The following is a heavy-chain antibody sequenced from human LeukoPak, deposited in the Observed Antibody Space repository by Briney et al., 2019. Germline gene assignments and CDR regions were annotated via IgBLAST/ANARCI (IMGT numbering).Heavy chain of an antibody. J-gene: IGHJ4*02. CDR2: INPNSGGT. V-gene: IGHV1-2*02. D-gene: IGHD3-9*01. CDR3: ARATYYDILTGYSETYYFDY. Sequence: ASVKVSCQASGYTFTGYYMHWVRQAPGQGLEWMGWINPNSGGTNYAQKFQGRVTMTRDTSISTAYMELSRLRSDDTAVCYCARATYYDILTGYSETYYFDYWGQGTLVTVSS. CDR1: GYTFTGYY.